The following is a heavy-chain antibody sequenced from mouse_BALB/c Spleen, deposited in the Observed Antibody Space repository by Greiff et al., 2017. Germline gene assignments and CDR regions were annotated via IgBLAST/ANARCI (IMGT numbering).Heavy chain of an antibody. CDR1: GYSFTDYN. J-gene: IGHJ3*01. CDR3: ARWDYYRYDEGAWFAY. Sequence: VHVKQSGPELVKPGASVKVSCKASGYSFTDYNMYWVKQSHGKSLEWIGYIDPYNGGTSYNQKFKGKATLTVDKSSSTAFMHLNSLTSEDSAVYYCARWDYYRYDEGAWFAYWGQGTLVTVSA. D-gene: IGHD2-14*01. CDR2: IDPYNGGT. V-gene: IGHV1S135*01.